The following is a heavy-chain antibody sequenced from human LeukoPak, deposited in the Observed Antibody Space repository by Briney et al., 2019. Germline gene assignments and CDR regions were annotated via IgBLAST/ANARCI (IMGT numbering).Heavy chain of an antibody. D-gene: IGHD2-15*01. J-gene: IGHJ3*01. Sequence: SETLSLTCTVSGGPISDYYCSWIPQPAGRGQEWIGRIYTSRSTCSNPSLKSRVTMSVDTSKNQFSLKRSSVTGADTAVYYCAREDCGGGSCNDAFDPWGQGTMVTVSS. CDR1: GGPISDYY. CDR2: IYTSRST. CDR3: AREDCGGGSCNDAFDP. V-gene: IGHV4-4*07.